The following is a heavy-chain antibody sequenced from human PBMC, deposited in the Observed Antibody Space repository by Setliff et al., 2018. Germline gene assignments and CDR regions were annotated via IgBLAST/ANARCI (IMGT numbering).Heavy chain of an antibody. Sequence: ASVKVSCKASGYTFTSYDINWVRQATGQGLEWMGWMNPTSGNTGYAQKFQGRVTMTRNTSISTAYMELSSLRSEDTAVYYCARGDPGRYCSGGSCSYFDYWGQGILVTVSS. CDR3: ARGDPGRYCSGGSCSYFDY. CDR2: MNPTSGNT. D-gene: IGHD2-15*01. V-gene: IGHV1-8*01. CDR1: GYTFTSYD. J-gene: IGHJ4*02.